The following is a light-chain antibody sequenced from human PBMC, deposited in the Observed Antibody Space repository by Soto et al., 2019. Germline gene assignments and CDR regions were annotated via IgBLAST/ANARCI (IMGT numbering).Light chain of an antibody. V-gene: IGKV1-9*01. CDR2: AAS. J-gene: IGKJ5*01. CDR3: QQLLGYPIT. CDR1: QSISSS. Sequence: DIQMTQSPSSVSASVGDRVTITCRASQSISSSLNWYQQKPGKVPKLLIYAASTLQRGGPLSFSGSGSGTSFTLTISSRQPEDFATYYCQQLLGYPITFGQGTRLEIK.